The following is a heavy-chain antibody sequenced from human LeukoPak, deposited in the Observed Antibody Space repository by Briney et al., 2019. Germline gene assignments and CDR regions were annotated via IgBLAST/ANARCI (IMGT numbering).Heavy chain of an antibody. CDR2: IWYAGSNK. Sequence: GRSLRLSCAVSGFTFSSYGINWVPQAPGTGLESVTVIWYAGSNKYYADSLKGRFTISRDNSKNTLYLQMNSVRAEDTAVYYCARGREWELRASLDYWGQGTLVTVSS. D-gene: IGHD1-26*01. CDR3: ARGREWELRASLDY. V-gene: IGHV3-33*01. J-gene: IGHJ4*02. CDR1: GFTFSSYG.